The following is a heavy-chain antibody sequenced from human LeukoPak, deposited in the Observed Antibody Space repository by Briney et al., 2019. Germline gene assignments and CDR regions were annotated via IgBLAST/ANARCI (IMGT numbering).Heavy chain of an antibody. J-gene: IGHJ4*02. CDR2: ISGSGGST. V-gene: IGHV3-23*01. CDR1: GFTFSSYA. D-gene: IGHD6-13*01. Sequence: PGGSLRLSCAASGFTFSSYAMSWVRQAPGKGLEWVSAISGSGGSTYYADSVKGRFTISRDNSKNTLYLQMNSLRAEDTAVYYCARDRVRRKVLIAAAGTGSFDYWGQGTLVTVSS. CDR3: ARDRVRRKVLIAAAGTGSFDY.